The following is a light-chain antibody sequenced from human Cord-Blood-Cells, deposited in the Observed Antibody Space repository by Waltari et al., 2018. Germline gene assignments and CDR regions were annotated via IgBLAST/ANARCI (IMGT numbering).Light chain of an antibody. CDR2: DAS. Sequence: EIVFTQSPATLSLSQGEIATLSCRARQSVSIYLAWYQQKPGQAPRLLIYDASNRATGIPARFSGSGSGTDFTLTISSLEPEDFAVYYCQQRSNWPPITFGQGTRLEIK. CDR1: QSVSIY. CDR3: QQRSNWPPIT. V-gene: IGKV3-11*01. J-gene: IGKJ5*01.